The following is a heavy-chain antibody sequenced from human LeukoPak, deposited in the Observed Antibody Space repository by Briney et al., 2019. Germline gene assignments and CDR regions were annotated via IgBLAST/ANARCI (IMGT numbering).Heavy chain of an antibody. CDR1: GFTFSSYG. V-gene: IGHV3-21*01. CDR3: AGTYYYDSSGYYHDAFDI. Sequence: GGSLRLSCAASGFTFSSYGMSWVRQAPGKGLGWVSSISSSSSYIYYADSVKGRFTISRDNAKNSLYLQMNSLRAEDTAVYYCAGTYYYDSSGYYHDAFDIWGQGTMVTVSS. D-gene: IGHD3-22*01. J-gene: IGHJ3*02. CDR2: ISSSSSYI.